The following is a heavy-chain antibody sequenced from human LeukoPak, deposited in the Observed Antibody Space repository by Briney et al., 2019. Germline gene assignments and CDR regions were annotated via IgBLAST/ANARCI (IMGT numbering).Heavy chain of an antibody. CDR3: AKDKIWGEDYFDY. V-gene: IGHV3-30*02. J-gene: IGHJ4*02. CDR1: GFTFSNHG. CDR2: IRYDATNK. D-gene: IGHD3-16*01. Sequence: PGGSLRLSCAASGFTFSNHGMHWVRQAPGKGLEWVAFIRYDATNKYYADSVKGRFTMSRDNSKNTLYLQMNSLRVEDTAVYYCAKDKIWGEDYFDYWGQGTLVTVSS.